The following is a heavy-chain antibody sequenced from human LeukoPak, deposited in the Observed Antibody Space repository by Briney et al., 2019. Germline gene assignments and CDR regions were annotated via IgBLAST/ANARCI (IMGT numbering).Heavy chain of an antibody. V-gene: IGHV1-2*06. CDR2: VNPKSGGT. CDR3: ARDDFGAYIHPQV. J-gene: IGHJ6*01. Sequence: GASVKVSCKASGYTFAEYYINWVRQAPGQGLEWMGRVNPKSGGTDYAQEFRDRVTMTRDTSITTAYMELTGLRSNDTAVYYCARDDFGAYIHPQVWGKGTAITVSP. D-gene: IGHD4-17*01. CDR1: GYTFAEYY.